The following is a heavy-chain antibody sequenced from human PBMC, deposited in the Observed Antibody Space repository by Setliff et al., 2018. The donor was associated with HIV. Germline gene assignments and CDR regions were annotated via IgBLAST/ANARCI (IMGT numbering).Heavy chain of an antibody. CDR1: GGSISSSSYY. D-gene: IGHD2-21*01. V-gene: IGHV4-39*01. CDR2: IYYSGST. Sequence: SETLSLTCTVSGGSISSSSYYWGWIRQPPGKGLEWIGSIYYSGSTYYNPSLKSRVTISVDTSKNQFSLKLNSGTAADTAVYYCARGGRDGIAWGQGTLVTVSS. CDR3: ARGGRDGIA. J-gene: IGHJ5*02.